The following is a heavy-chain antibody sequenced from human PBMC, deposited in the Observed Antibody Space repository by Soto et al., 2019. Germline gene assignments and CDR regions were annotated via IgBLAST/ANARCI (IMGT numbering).Heavy chain of an antibody. D-gene: IGHD4-17*01. CDR2: IIYDGSNE. V-gene: IGHV3-30*04. CDR3: TKDPLDYGDYAYFDY. Sequence: QVQLVESGGGVVQPGSSLRLSCAASGFNFSSCAMHWVRQAPGKGLEWVAIIIYDGSNEHYVDSVRGRFTISRDNSKNTVYLQMNSLRVEDTAVYYCTKDPLDYGDYAYFDYWGQGTLVTISS. J-gene: IGHJ4*02. CDR1: GFNFSSCA.